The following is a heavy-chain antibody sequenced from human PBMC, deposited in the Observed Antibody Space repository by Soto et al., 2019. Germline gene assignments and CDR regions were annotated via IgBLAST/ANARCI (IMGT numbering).Heavy chain of an antibody. J-gene: IGHJ4*02. CDR3: ARTSSTTWPNFDY. CDR1: GGSFSGYY. D-gene: IGHD4-17*01. CDR2: INHSGST. Sequence: QVQLQQWGAGLLKPSETLSLTCAVYGGSFSGYYWSWIRQPPGKGLEWIGEINHSGSTNYNPSLKSRVTISVDTSKNQFSLKLSSVTAADTAVYYCARTSSTTWPNFDYWGQGTLVTVSS. V-gene: IGHV4-34*01.